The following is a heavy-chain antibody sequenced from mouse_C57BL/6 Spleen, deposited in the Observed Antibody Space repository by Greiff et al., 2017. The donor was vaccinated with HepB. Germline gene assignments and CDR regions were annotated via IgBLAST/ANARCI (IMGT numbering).Heavy chain of an antibody. CDR2: ISGGGGNT. CDR3: ARHEDWDPFAY. Sequence: DVKLVESGGGLVKPGGSLKLSCAASGFTFSSYTMSWVRQTPEKRLEWVATISGGGGNTYYPDSVKGRFTISRDNAKNTLYLQMSSLRSEDTALYYCARHEDWDPFAYWGQGTLVTVSA. D-gene: IGHD4-1*01. CDR1: GFTFSSYT. J-gene: IGHJ3*01. V-gene: IGHV5-9*01.